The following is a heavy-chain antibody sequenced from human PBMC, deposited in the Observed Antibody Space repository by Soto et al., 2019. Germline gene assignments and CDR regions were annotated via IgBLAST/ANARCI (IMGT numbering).Heavy chain of an antibody. V-gene: IGHV4-34*01. D-gene: IGHD6-13*01. CDR3: ARGPHIAAAGSSYNWFDP. CDR2: INHSGST. CDR1: GGSFSGYY. Sequence: SETLSLSCAVYGGSFSGYYWSWIRQPPGKGLEWIGEINHSGSTNYNPSLKSRVTISVDTSKNQFSLKPSSVTAADTAVYYCARGPHIAAAGSSYNWFDPWGQGTLVTVSS. J-gene: IGHJ5*02.